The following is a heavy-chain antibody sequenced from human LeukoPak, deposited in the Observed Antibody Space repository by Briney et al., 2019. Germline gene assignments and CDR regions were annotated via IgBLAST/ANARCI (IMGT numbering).Heavy chain of an antibody. CDR2: FDPEDGET. D-gene: IGHD3-3*01. V-gene: IGHV1-24*01. CDR3: ATYPRPGVVAHYYYYMDV. Sequence: ASVKVSCKVSGYTLTELSMHWVRQAPGKGLEWMGGFDPEDGETIYAQKFQGRVTMTEDTSTDTAYMELSSLRSEDTAVYYCATYPRPGVVAHYYYYMDVWGKGTTVTVSS. J-gene: IGHJ6*03. CDR1: GYTLTELS.